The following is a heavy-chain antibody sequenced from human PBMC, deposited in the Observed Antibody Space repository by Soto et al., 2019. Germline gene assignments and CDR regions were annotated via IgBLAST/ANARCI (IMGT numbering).Heavy chain of an antibody. Sequence: PGGSLRLSCAASGFTFSDYYMSWIRQAPGKGLEWVSYISSSGSTIYYADSVKGRFTISRDNAKNSLYLQMNSLRDEDTAVYYCARESRLELRGYYYYYYMDVWGKGTTVTVSS. V-gene: IGHV3-11*01. D-gene: IGHD1-7*01. CDR1: GFTFSDYY. CDR3: ARESRLELRGYYYYYYMDV. CDR2: ISSSGSTI. J-gene: IGHJ6*03.